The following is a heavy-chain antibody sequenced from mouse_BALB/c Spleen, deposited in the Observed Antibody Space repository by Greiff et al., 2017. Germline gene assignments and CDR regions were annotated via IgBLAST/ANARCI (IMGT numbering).Heavy chain of an antibody. J-gene: IGHJ2*01. CDR2: ISSGSSTI. CDR3: ARWGNYYFDY. V-gene: IGHV5-17*02. Sequence: EVMLVESGGGLVQPGGSRTLSCAASGFTFSSFGMHWVRQAPEKGLEWVAYISSGSSTIYYADTVKGRFTISRDNPKNTLFLQMTSLRSEDTAMYYCARWGNYYFDYWGQGTTLTVSS. D-gene: IGHD2-1*01. CDR1: GFTFSSFG.